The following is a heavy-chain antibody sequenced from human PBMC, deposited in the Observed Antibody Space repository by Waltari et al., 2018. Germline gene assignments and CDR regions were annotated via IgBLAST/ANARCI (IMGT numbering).Heavy chain of an antibody. CDR1: GFTFSSYA. D-gene: IGHD6-13*01. V-gene: IGHV3-30*01. J-gene: IGHJ3*02. CDR3: ARDAGILRAFDI. Sequence: VQLVESGGGLIQPGGSLRLSCAASGFTFSSYAMHWVRQAPGKGLEWVAVISYDGSNKYYADSVKGRFTISRDNSKNTLYLQMNSLRAEDTAVYYCARDAGILRAFDIWGQGTMVTVSS. CDR2: ISYDGSNK.